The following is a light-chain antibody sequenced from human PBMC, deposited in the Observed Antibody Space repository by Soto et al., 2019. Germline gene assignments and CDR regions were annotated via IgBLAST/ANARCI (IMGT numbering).Light chain of an antibody. CDR3: QSHDSSLNSWV. Sequence: QPVLTQPPSMSGAPGQRVTISCTGSSSNIGAGYDVHWYQLLPGTAPKLLIYGNTNRPSGVPDRSSGSKSGTSASLAITGLRAEDEADYYCQSHDSSLNSWVFGGGTKLTVL. J-gene: IGLJ3*02. V-gene: IGLV1-40*01. CDR1: SSNIGAGYD. CDR2: GNT.